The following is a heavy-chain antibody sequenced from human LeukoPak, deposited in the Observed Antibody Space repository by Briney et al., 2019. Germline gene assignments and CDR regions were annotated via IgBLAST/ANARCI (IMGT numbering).Heavy chain of an antibody. D-gene: IGHD2-2*01. CDR1: GGSISTYY. J-gene: IGHJ4*02. Sequence: SETLSLTCTVSGGSISTYYWSWIRQPPGKGLECLGFIFHTGTTNYNPSLKSRVTISVDTSKNQFSLKLSPVTAADTAIYYCARTYCSTNACPFDHWGQGTLVTVSS. CDR2: IFHTGTT. V-gene: IGHV4-59*08. CDR3: ARTYCSTNACPFDH.